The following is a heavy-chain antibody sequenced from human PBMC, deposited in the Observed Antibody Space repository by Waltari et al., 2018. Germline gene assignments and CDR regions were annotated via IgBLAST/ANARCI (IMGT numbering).Heavy chain of an antibody. CDR1: GDSISSHY. CDR3: AKDLRFLEWLLAPGFDY. V-gene: IGHV3-30*18. Sequence: QVQLQDSGPGLVKPSETLSLTCTVSGDSISSHYWSWIRQPPGKGLEWVAVRSDDGINKYYEDSVKGRFTISRDNSKNTLYLQMNSRRAEDTAVYYCAKDLRFLEWLLAPGFDYWGQGTLVTVSS. D-gene: IGHD3-3*01. J-gene: IGHJ4*02. CDR2: RSDDGINK.